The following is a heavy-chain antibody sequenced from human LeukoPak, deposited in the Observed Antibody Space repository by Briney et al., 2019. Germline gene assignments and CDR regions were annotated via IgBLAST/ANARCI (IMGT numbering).Heavy chain of an antibody. Sequence: ASVKVSCKASGYTFTSYGISWVRQAPGQGLEWMGWISAYNGNTNYAQKLQGRVTMTTDTSTSTAYMELRSLRSDDTAVYYCAGGSWPESCVGCYPFDYWGQGTLVTVSS. CDR1: GYTFTSYG. D-gene: IGHD2-15*01. CDR3: AGGSWPESCVGCYPFDY. J-gene: IGHJ4*02. V-gene: IGHV1-18*01. CDR2: ISAYNGNT.